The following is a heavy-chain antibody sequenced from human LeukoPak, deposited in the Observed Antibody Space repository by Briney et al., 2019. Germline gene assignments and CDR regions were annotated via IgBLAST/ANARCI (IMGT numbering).Heavy chain of an antibody. V-gene: IGHV3-11*01. D-gene: IGHD3-3*01. CDR2: ISSSGSTI. J-gene: IGHJ4*02. CDR3: ARVSGDFWRGYYSDY. Sequence: PVGSLRLSCAASGFTFSDYYTSWIRQAPGKGLGWGSYISSSGSTIYYADSVRGGFTFSRDTAKNCLYLQMNSLRAEDTAVYYCARVSGDFWRGYYSDYWGQGTLVTVSS. CDR1: GFTFSDYY.